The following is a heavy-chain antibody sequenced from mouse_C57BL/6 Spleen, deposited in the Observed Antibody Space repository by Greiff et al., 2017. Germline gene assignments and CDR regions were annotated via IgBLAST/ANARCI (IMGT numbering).Heavy chain of an antibody. CDR1: GYSITSGYY. CDR2: ISYDGSN. J-gene: IGHJ1*03. CDR3: ARELYWYFYV. Sequence: EVHLVESGPGLVKPSQSLSLTCSVTGYSITSGYYWNWIRQFPGNKLEWMGYISYDGSNNYNPSLKNRISITRDTSKNQFFLKLNSVTTEDTATYYCARELYWYFYVWGTGTTVTVSS. V-gene: IGHV3-6*01.